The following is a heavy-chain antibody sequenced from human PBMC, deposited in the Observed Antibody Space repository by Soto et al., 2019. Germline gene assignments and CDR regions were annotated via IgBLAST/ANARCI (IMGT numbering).Heavy chain of an antibody. CDR3: AKDQRYYDFWSGYSNYYYYGMDV. Sequence: PGGSLRLSCAASGFTFSSYGMHWVGQAPGKGLEWVAVISYDGSNKYYADSVKGRFTISRDNSKNTLYLQMNSLRAEDTAVYYCAKDQRYYDFWSGYSNYYYYGMDVWGQGTTVTVSS. J-gene: IGHJ6*02. CDR2: ISYDGSNK. CDR1: GFTFSSYG. D-gene: IGHD3-3*01. V-gene: IGHV3-30*18.